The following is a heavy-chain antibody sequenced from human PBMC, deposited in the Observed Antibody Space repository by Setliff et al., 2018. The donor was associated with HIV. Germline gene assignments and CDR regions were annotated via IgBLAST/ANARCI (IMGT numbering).Heavy chain of an antibody. CDR2: IIPIFGTT. CDR3: ARPWGGLVQTANYFDS. J-gene: IGHJ4*02. D-gene: IGHD3-3*01. Sequence: SVKVSCKASGYSFTAYGISWVRQAPGQGLEWMGGIIPIFGTTKYAQKFQGRVTISADESARTANMELSSLTVEDTAVYFCARPWGGLVQTANYFDSWGQGTLVTVSS. CDR1: GYSFTAYG. V-gene: IGHV1-69*13.